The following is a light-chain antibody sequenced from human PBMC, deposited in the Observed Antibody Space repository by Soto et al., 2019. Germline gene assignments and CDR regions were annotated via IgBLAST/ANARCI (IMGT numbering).Light chain of an antibody. V-gene: IGKV1-39*01. CDR3: QQSYSSFYT. CDR2: AAS. J-gene: IGKJ2*01. CDR1: QTISNF. Sequence: DIQMTQSPPSLSASVGDRVAITCRASQTISNFLNWYQRQPGKAPKLLIYAASSLRSGVPSRFSGSGSGTDFTLTISSLQPEDFAIYYCQQSYSSFYTFGQGTKLEIK.